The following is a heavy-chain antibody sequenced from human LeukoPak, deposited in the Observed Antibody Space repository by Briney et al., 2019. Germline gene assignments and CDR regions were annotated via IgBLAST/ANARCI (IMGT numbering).Heavy chain of an antibody. CDR2: ISGSGGST. D-gene: IGHD5-18*01. CDR3: AKDLGGYSYGQYYFDY. Sequence: GSLRLSCAASGFTFSSYAMSWVRQAPGKGLEWVSAISGSGGSTYYADSVKGRFTISRDNSKNTLYLQMNSLRAEDTAVYYCAKDLGGYSYGQYYFDYWGQGTLVTVSP. CDR1: GFTFSSYA. V-gene: IGHV3-23*01. J-gene: IGHJ4*02.